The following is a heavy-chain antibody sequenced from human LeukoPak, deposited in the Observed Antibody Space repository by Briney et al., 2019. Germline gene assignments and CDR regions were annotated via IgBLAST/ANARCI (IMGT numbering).Heavy chain of an antibody. V-gene: IGHV1-18*04. D-gene: IGHD3-22*01. CDR3: ARDINGYYYDSHGYYPTDL. J-gene: IGHJ5*02. Sequence: ASVKVSCKASGYTFTGYYMHWVRQAPGQGLEWMGWISAHNGNTNYAQKLQGGVTMTTDTSTSTAYMELRSLRSDDTAVYYCARDINGYYYDSHGYYPTDLWGQGTLVTVSS. CDR2: ISAHNGNT. CDR1: GYTFTGYY.